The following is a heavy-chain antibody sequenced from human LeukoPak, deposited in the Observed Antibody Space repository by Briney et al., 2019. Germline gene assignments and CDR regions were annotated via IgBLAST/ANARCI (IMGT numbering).Heavy chain of an antibody. V-gene: IGHV4-38-2*02. CDR1: GGSISSYY. Sequence: PSETLSLTCTVSGGSISSYYWGWIRQPPGKGLEWIGSIYHSGSTYYNPSLKSRVTISVDTSKNQFSLKLSSVTAADTAVYYCARWLSGVGPFDPWGQGTLVTVSS. D-gene: IGHD3-10*02. J-gene: IGHJ5*02. CDR2: IYHSGST. CDR3: ARWLSGVGPFDP.